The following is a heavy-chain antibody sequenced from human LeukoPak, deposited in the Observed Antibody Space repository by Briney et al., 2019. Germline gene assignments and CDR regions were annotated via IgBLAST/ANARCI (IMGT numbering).Heavy chain of an antibody. J-gene: IGHJ4*02. CDR1: GFTFSSYA. V-gene: IGHV3-23*01. Sequence: GGSLRLSCAASGFTFSSYAMSWVRQAPGKGLEWVSAISGSGGSTYYADSVKGRFTISRDNSKNTLYLQMNSLRSDDTAVYYCARDSYSGYGLDWGQGTLVTVSS. CDR3: ARDSYSGYGLD. CDR2: ISGSGGST. D-gene: IGHD5-12*01.